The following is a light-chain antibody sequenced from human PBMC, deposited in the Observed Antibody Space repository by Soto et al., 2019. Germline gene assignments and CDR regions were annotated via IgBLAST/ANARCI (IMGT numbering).Light chain of an antibody. CDR2: DSN. CDR3: GTWDTSLSAVV. CDR1: SSNIENRW. V-gene: IGLV1-51*01. Sequence: QSVLTQPPSVSAAPGQKVTISCSGSSSNIENRWVCWYQLLPKTAPKLLIYDSNERPSGIPDRFSGSKSGTSATLVITGLQTGDEADYYCGTWDTSLSAVVFGGGTKLTVL. J-gene: IGLJ2*01.